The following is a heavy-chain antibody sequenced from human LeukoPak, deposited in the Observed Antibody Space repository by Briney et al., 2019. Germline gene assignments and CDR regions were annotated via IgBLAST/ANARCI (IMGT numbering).Heavy chain of an antibody. CDR2: ISGSGGST. V-gene: IGHV3-23*01. CDR1: GFTFSSYA. CDR3: AKDVDSSGSGFGYRVGNWFDP. Sequence: TGGSLRLSCAASGFTFSSYAMSWVRQAPGKGLEWVSAISGSGGSTYYADSVKGRFTISRDNSKNALYLQMNGLRAEDTAVYYCAKDVDSSGSGFGYRVGNWFDPWGQGTLVTVSS. D-gene: IGHD6-19*01. J-gene: IGHJ5*02.